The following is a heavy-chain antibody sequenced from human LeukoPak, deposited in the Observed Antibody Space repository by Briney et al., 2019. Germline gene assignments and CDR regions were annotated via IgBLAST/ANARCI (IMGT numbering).Heavy chain of an antibody. J-gene: IGHJ4*02. CDR1: GDSISSFY. V-gene: IGHV4-59*01. D-gene: IGHD2-15*01. CDR2: IYYTGST. Sequence: KSSETLSLTCSVSGDSISSFYWTWIRQPPGKQLEWIGYIYYTGSTNYSPSLKSRVTISLDSSKNQFSLKLTSVTAADTAVYYCARGVEVTSYCFDYWGQGSLVTVSS. CDR3: ARGVEVTSYCFDY.